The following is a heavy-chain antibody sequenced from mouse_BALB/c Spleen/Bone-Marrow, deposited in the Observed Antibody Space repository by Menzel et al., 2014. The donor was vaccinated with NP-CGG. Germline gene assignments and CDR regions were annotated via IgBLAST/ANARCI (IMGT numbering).Heavy chain of an antibody. CDR3: ASYRYGWYFDA. Sequence: EVKVVESGAELVKPGASVKLSCTASGFNIKDTYLHWVKQRPEQGLDWIGRIDPASGNTKYDPKFQGKATITADTSSNTAYLQLSSLTSEDTAVYYCASYRYGWYFDAWGAGTTVTVSS. CDR2: IDPASGNT. CDR1: GFNIKDTY. V-gene: IGHV14-3*02. J-gene: IGHJ1*01. D-gene: IGHD2-14*01.